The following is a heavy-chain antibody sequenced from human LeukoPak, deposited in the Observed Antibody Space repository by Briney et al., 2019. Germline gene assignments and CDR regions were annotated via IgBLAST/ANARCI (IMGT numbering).Heavy chain of an antibody. J-gene: IGHJ4*02. CDR2: IYYSGST. CDR3: ARAGTIFGVVKD. Sequence: SQTLSLTCTVSGGSISSGGYYWSWIRQHPGKGLEWIGYIYYSGSTYYNPSLKSRVTISVDTSKNQFSLKLSSVTAADTAVYYCARAGTIFGVVKDWGQGTLVTVSS. V-gene: IGHV4-31*03. D-gene: IGHD3-3*01. CDR1: GGSISSGGYY.